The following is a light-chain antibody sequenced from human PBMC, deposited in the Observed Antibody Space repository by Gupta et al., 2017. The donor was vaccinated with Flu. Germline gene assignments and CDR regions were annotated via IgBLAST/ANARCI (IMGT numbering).Light chain of an antibody. CDR1: QSISSW. CDR3: QQYKSNSWT. CDR2: KAS. Sequence: DIQMTQSPSTLSASVGDRVSITCRASQSISSWLAWYQQKPGKAPNLLIYKASNLESGVPSRFSGSGSGTEFTLTISSLQPDDFATYYCQQYKSNSWTFGQGTKVEVK. V-gene: IGKV1-5*03. J-gene: IGKJ1*01.